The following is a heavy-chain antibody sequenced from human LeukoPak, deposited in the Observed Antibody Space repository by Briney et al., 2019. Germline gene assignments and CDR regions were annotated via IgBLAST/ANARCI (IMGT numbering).Heavy chain of an antibody. Sequence: SETLSLTCAVYGGSFSGYYWSWIRQPPGKGLEWIGEINHSGSTNYNPSLKSRVTISVDTSKNQFSLKLSSVTAADTAVYYCAGAKAVAGQFDYWGQGTLVTVSS. D-gene: IGHD6-19*01. J-gene: IGHJ4*02. CDR1: GGSFSGYY. CDR3: AGAKAVAGQFDY. V-gene: IGHV4-34*01. CDR2: INHSGST.